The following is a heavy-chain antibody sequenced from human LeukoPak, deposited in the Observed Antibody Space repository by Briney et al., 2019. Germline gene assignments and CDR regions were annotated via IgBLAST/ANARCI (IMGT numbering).Heavy chain of an antibody. CDR3: ARESFEY. J-gene: IGHJ4*02. Sequence: GGSLRLSCAASGFTFNNYWMNWARQAPGRGLEWVANIKPDGSGKYYADSVKGRFTISRDNAKDSLYLQMNSLRGDDTAVYYCARESFEYWGQGVLVTVSS. CDR2: IKPDGSGK. V-gene: IGHV3-7*04. CDR1: GFTFNNYW.